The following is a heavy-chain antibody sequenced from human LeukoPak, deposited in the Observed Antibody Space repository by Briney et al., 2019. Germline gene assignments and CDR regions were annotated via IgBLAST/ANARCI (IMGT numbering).Heavy chain of an antibody. V-gene: IGHV4-31*03. J-gene: IGHJ4*02. CDR1: GGSISSGGYY. D-gene: IGHD4-17*01. Sequence: PSETLSLTCTVSGGSISSGGYYWSWIRQHPGKGLEWIGYIYYSGSTYYNPSLKSRVTISVDTSKNQFSLKLSSVTAADTAVYYCARVGTYGDQSFDYWGQGTLVTVSS. CDR3: ARVGTYGDQSFDY. CDR2: IYYSGST.